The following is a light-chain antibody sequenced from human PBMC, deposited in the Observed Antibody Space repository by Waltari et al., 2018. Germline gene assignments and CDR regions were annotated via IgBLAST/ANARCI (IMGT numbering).Light chain of an antibody. V-gene: IGKV3-15*01. CDR3: QQYYNWKT. CDR2: GAS. CDR1: QSVSRQ. J-gene: IGKJ1*01. Sequence: EIVMTQSPATLSVSPGERATLSCRASQSVSRQVAWYQQKPGQAPRLLISGASTRATGIPARFSGSGSGTEFTLSISSLQSEDFAVYYCQQYYNWKTFGQGTKVEIK.